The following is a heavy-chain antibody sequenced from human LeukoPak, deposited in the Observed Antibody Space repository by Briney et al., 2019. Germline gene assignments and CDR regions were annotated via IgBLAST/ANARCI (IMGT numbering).Heavy chain of an antibody. CDR3: ARGSGIAAARIPLGIDY. D-gene: IGHD6-13*01. V-gene: IGHV3-30*01. CDR2: ISYDGSNK. J-gene: IGHJ4*02. CDR1: GFTFSSYA. Sequence: GRSLRLSCAASGFTFSSYAMHWVRQAPGKGLEWVAVISYDGSNKYYADSVKGRFTISRDNSKNTLYLQMNSLRAEDTAVYYCARGSGIAAARIPLGIDYWGQGTLVTVSS.